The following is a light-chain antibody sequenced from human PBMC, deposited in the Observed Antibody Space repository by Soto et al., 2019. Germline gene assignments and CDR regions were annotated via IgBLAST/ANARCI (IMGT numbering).Light chain of an antibody. CDR1: QSISSW. V-gene: IGKV1-5*03. J-gene: IGKJ1*01. CDR3: QHYNSYSEA. CDR2: KAS. Sequence: DIQMTQYPSTLSASVGDRVTITCRASQSISSWLAWYQQKPGKAPKLLIYKASTLKSGVPSRFSGSGSGTEFTLTISSLQPDDFATYYCQHYNSYSEAFGQGTIVDI.